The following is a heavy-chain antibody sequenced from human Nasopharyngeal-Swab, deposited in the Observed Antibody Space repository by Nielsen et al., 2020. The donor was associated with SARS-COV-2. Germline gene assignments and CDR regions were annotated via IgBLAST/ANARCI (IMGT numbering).Heavy chain of an antibody. J-gene: IGHJ3*02. CDR2: IYYSGST. CDR1: GGSISSYY. Sequence: SETLSLTCTVSGGSISSYYWSWIRQPPGKGLEWIGYIYYSGSTNYNPSLKSRVTISVDTSKNQFSLKLSSVTAADTAVYYRARTDYDSSGYYLGMINAFDIWGQGTMVTVSS. V-gene: IGHV4-59*01. D-gene: IGHD3-22*01. CDR3: ARTDYDSSGYYLGMINAFDI.